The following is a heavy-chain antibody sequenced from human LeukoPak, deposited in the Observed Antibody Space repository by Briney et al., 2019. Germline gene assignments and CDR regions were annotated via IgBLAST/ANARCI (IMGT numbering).Heavy chain of an antibody. D-gene: IGHD5-18*01. CDR3: ARLHDGYRYGADY. CDR1: GGSINSYY. J-gene: IGHJ4*02. V-gene: IGHV4-59*08. Sequence: SETLSLTCTVSGGSINSYYWNWLRQPPGKGLEWIGYFHYSGTTNYNPSLKSRVTISVDTSKNQFSLKLSSVTAADTAVYYCARLHDGYRYGADYWGQGTLVTAS. CDR2: FHYSGTT.